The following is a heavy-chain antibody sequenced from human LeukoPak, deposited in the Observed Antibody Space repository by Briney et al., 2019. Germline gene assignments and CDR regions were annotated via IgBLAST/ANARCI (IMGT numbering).Heavy chain of an antibody. J-gene: IGHJ4*02. CDR1: GFTFSSYS. D-gene: IGHD3-3*01. V-gene: IGHV3-21*04. CDR3: AKGGRFLEWLSPFDY. Sequence: PGGSLRLSCAASGFTFSSYSMNWVRQAPGKGLEWVSSISSSSSYIYYADSVKGRFTISRDNAKNSLYLQMNSLRAEDTAVYYCAKGGRFLEWLSPFDYWGQGTLVTVSS. CDR2: ISSSSSYI.